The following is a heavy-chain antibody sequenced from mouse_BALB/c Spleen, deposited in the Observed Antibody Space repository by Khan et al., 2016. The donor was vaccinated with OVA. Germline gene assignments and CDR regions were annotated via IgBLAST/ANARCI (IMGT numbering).Heavy chain of an antibody. CDR3: TREQRIAGFAN. Sequence: QMQLEVSEPGLVAPSHSLSITSTVPGFSLTDFGLNWVRHPPGKVLEWLGMRLGYGSLVYNSALKSRLCVSKDNAKSQVFLSMNILQTDFTARYYCTREQRIAGFANWGKGTLVTVSA. J-gene: IGHJ3*01. D-gene: IGHD6-1*01. V-gene: IGHV2-6-7*01. CDR2: RLGYGSL. CDR1: GFSLTDFG.